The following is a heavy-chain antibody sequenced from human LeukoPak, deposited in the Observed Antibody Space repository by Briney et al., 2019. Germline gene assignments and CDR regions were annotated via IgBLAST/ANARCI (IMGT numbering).Heavy chain of an antibody. V-gene: IGHV3-30*18. CDR3: AKDRVSLWFGDFDY. Sequence: GRSLRLSCAASGFTFSSYGMNWVRQAPGKGLEWVALISYDGSNKYYGDSVKGRFTISRDNSKNTLYLQMNSLRPDDTAVYYCAKDRVSLWFGDFDYWGQGTLVTVSS. CDR2: ISYDGSNK. D-gene: IGHD3-10*01. CDR1: GFTFSSYG. J-gene: IGHJ4*02.